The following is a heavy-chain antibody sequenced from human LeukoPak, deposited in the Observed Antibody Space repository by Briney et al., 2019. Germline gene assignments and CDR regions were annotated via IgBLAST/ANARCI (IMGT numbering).Heavy chain of an antibody. V-gene: IGHV3-7*01. D-gene: IGHD3-9*01. J-gene: IGHJ4*02. CDR2: IKQDGSEK. Sequence: PGGSLRLSCAASGFTFSSYAMSWVRQAPGKGLEWVANIKQDGSEKYYVDSEKGRFTISRDNAKNSLYLQMNSLRAEDTAVYYCARLYYDILTGYLFDYWGQGTLVTVSS. CDR3: ARLYYDILTGYLFDY. CDR1: GFTFSSYA.